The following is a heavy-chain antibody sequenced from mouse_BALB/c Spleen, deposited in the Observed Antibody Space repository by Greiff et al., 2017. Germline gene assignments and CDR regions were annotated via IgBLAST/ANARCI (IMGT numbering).Heavy chain of an antibody. CDR2: ISYSGST. J-gene: IGHJ1*01. Sequence: VQLKESGPGLVKPSQSLSLTCTVTGYSITSDYAWNWIRQFPGNKLEWMGYISYSGSTSYNPSLKSRISITRDTSKNQFFLQLNSVTTEDTATYYCARHRYFDVWGAGTTVTVSS. CDR1: GYSITSDYA. CDR3: ARHRYFDV. V-gene: IGHV3-2*02.